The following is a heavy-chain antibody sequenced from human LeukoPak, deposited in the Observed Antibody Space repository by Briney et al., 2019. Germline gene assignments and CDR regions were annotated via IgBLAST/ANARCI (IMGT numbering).Heavy chain of an antibody. CDR1: GFTFSSYS. D-gene: IGHD3-10*01. CDR2: INHSGST. CDR3: ARGHRTRGLDYYYMDV. Sequence: GSLRLSCAASGFTFSSYSMNWVRQAPGKGLEWIGEINHSGSTNYNPSLKSRVTISVDTSKNQFSLKLSSVTAADTAVYYCARGHRTRGLDYYYMDVWGKGTTVTVSS. J-gene: IGHJ6*03. V-gene: IGHV4-34*01.